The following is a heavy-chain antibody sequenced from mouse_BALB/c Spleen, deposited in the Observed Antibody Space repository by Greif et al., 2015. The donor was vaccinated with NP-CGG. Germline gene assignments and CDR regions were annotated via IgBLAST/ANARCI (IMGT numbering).Heavy chain of an antibody. V-gene: IGHV1-80*01. CDR1: GYAFSSYW. D-gene: IGHD2-2*01. J-gene: IGHJ4*01. CDR3: ARSGLYSMDD. Sequence: VQLQQSGAELVRPGSSVKISCKASGYAFSSYWMNWVKQRPGQGLEWIGQIYPGDGDTNYNGKFKGKATLTADKSSSTAYMQLSSLTSEDSAVYFCARSGLYSMDDLGQGTSVTVSS. CDR2: IYPGDGDT.